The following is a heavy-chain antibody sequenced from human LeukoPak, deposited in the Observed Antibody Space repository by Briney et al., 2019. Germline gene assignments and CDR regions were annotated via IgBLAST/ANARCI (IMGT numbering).Heavy chain of an antibody. CDR3: ARALRYGYSYYYYYMDV. Sequence: ASVKVSCKASGYTFTSYDINWVRQATGQGLEWMGWMNPNSGNTGYAQKFQGRVTITRNTSISTAYMELSSLRSEDTAVYYCARALRYGYSYYYYYMDVWGKGTTVTVSS. CDR1: GYTFTSYD. V-gene: IGHV1-8*03. CDR2: MNPNSGNT. D-gene: IGHD5-18*01. J-gene: IGHJ6*03.